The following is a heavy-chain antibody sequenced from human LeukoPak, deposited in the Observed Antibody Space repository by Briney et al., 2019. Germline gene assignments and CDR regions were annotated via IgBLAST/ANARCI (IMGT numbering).Heavy chain of an antibody. Sequence: ASVKVSCKASGYTFTGYHMHWVRQAPGQGLEWMGRINPNSGGTNYAQKFQGRVTMTRDTSISTAYMELSRLRSDDTAVYYCARESDSSGYYYFDYWGQGTLVTVSS. CDR2: INPNSGGT. CDR1: GYTFTGYH. CDR3: ARESDSSGYYYFDY. J-gene: IGHJ4*02. D-gene: IGHD3-22*01. V-gene: IGHV1-2*06.